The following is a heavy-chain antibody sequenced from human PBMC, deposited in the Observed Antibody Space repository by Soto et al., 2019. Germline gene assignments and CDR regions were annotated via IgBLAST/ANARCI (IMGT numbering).Heavy chain of an antibody. V-gene: IGHV1-3*01. CDR3: ARSSRLRYFDWLYFDY. Sequence: ASVKVSCKASGYTFTSYAMHWVRQAPGQRLEWMGWINAGNGNTKYSQKFQGRVTITRDTSASTAYMELSSLRSEDTAVYYCARSSRLRYFDWLYFDYWGQGNLVTVS. D-gene: IGHD3-9*01. CDR1: GYTFTSYA. J-gene: IGHJ4*02. CDR2: INAGNGNT.